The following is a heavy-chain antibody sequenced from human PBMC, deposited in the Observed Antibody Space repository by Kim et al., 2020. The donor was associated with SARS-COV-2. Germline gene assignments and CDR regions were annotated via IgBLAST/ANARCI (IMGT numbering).Heavy chain of an antibody. CDR1: GFTFSNYT. J-gene: IGHJ6*02. CDR2: ISWSSSNR. CDR3: AKDAHNHYYDMDV. V-gene: IGHV3-9*01. Sequence: GGSLRLSCAASGFTFSNYTMHWVRQAPGKGLEWVSSISWSSSNRYYADSVKGRFTISRDNARNSLFLQMDSLRAEDTALYYCAKDAHNHYYDMDVWGQGTTVTVSS. D-gene: IGHD1-1*01.